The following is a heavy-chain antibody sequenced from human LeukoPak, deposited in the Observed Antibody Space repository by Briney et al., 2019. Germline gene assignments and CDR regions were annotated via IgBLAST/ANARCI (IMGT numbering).Heavy chain of an antibody. CDR2: INTNTGNP. CDR3: YGSGSYQGNSYYFDY. Sequence: ASVKVSCKASGYTFTSYATNWVRQAPGQGLEWMGWINTNTGNPTYAQGFTGRFVFSLDTSVSTAYLQISSLKAEDTAVYYCYGSGSYQGNSYYFDYWGQGTLVTVSS. CDR1: GYTFTSYA. V-gene: IGHV7-4-1*02. J-gene: IGHJ4*02. D-gene: IGHD3-10*01.